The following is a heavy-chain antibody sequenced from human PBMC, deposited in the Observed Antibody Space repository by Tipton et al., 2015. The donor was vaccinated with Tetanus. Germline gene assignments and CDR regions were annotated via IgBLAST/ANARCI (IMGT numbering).Heavy chain of an antibody. Sequence: SLRLSCAASGFNFNDALMHWVRQSPGKGLEWVGRIKSKAEGGTIDYGAAVEGRFTISRDNSKNMLYLQMNSLTPEDTAVYSCATGRLPTAGKFFNWLDPWGQGTLVTVSS. CDR3: ATGRLPTAGKFFNWLDP. V-gene: IGHV3-15*07. D-gene: IGHD6-13*01. J-gene: IGHJ5*02. CDR2: IKSKAEGGTI. CDR1: GFNFNDAL.